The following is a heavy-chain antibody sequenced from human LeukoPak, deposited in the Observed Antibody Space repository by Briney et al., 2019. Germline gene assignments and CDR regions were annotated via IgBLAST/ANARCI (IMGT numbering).Heavy chain of an antibody. D-gene: IGHD4-23*01. CDR2: ISSSGSSGRSSGTII. CDR3: ARDYGGSSPFDY. CDR1: GFIFSSYS. V-gene: IGHV3-48*04. J-gene: IGHJ4*02. Sequence: GGSLRLSCAASGFIFSSYSMNWVRQAPGKGLEWVSYISSSGSSGRSSGTIIYYSDSVKGRFTISRDNAKNSLYLQMNSLRAEDTAVYYCARDYGGSSPFDYWGQGTLVTVSS.